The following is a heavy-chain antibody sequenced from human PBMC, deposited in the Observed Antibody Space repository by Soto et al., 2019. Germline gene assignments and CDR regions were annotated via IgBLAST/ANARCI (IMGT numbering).Heavy chain of an antibody. J-gene: IGHJ2*01. V-gene: IGHV2-5*02. CDR1: GFSLTDSGGNMGLG. CDR3: ARRNGLPIHHGYFDF. CDR2: ICWDGDE. Sequence: QITLKESGLTVVKPTQTLTLTCSFSGFSLTDSGGNMGLGVGWVRQAPGKSPGWLAVICWDGDERYKHSLKKRLNITRDTSRTEVVLTMTNMDPVDSGTYFCARRNGLPIHHGYFDFLGRGT. D-gene: IGHD2-15*01.